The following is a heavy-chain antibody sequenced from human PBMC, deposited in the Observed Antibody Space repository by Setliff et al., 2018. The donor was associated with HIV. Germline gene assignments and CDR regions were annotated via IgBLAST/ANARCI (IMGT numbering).Heavy chain of an antibody. V-gene: IGHV4-59*08. D-gene: IGHD2-21*02. CDR3: ARSSRGSLRDLDY. CDR1: GGSISNYY. J-gene: IGHJ4*02. Sequence: PSETPSLTCTVSGGSISNYYWSWIRQPPGKGLEWIGCGYYSGITHYDPSLKSRVSISVDASKNQFSLRLNSVTVADTAVYFCARSSRGSLRDLDYWGPGTLVTVSS. CDR2: GYYSGIT.